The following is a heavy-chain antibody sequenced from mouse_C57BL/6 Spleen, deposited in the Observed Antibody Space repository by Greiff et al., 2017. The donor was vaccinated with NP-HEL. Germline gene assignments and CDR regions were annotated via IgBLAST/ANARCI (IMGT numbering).Heavy chain of an antibody. CDR2: IDPSDSYT. J-gene: IGHJ1*03. Sequence: QVQLKQPGAELVRPGTSVKLSCKASGYTFTSYWMHWVKQRPGQGLEWIGVIDPSDSYTNYNQKFKGKATLTVDTSSSTAYMQLSSLTSEDSAVYYCARKSFYCYFDVWGTGTTVTVSS. CDR3: ARKSFYCYFDV. D-gene: IGHD6-2*01. V-gene: IGHV1-59*01. CDR1: GYTFTSYW.